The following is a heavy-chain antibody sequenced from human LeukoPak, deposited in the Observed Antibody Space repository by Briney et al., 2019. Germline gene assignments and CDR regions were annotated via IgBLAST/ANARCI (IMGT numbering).Heavy chain of an antibody. V-gene: IGHV1-2*02. J-gene: IGHJ6*03. Sequence: ASVKVSCKASGYTFTGYYMHWVRQAPGQGLEWMGWINPNSGGTNYAQKFQGRVTMTRDTSISTAYMELRSLRSDDTAVYYCARVVGATRNEYYYYYYYMDVWGKGTTVTISS. CDR2: INPNSGGT. CDR3: ARVVGATRNEYYYYYYYMDV. CDR1: GYTFTGYY. D-gene: IGHD1-26*01.